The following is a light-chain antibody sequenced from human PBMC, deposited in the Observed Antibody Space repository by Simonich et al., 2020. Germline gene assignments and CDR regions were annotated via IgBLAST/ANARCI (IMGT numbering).Light chain of an antibody. CDR2: VNS. V-gene: IGLV1-40*01. Sequence: QSVLTQPPSVSGAPGQRVTISCTGSSSNIGAGYDVHWYQQRPGTAPKLLIYVNSNRPSGVPGRFSGSKSGTSASLAITGLQAEDEADYYCQSYDSSLSGYVFGTGTKVTVL. CDR1: SSNIGAGYD. CDR3: QSYDSSLSGYV. J-gene: IGLJ1*01.